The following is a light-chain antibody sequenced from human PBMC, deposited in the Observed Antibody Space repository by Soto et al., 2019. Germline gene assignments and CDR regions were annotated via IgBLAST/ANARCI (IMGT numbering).Light chain of an antibody. CDR2: GAS. Sequence: EIVLTQSPGTLSLSPGERATLSCRASQSVSSSYLAWYQQKPGQAPRLLIYGASSMVTGIPDRFSGSGSGTDFTLTISRLEPEDFAVYYCQQYGSSPLTFGGGTKVEIK. CDR1: QSVSSSY. J-gene: IGKJ4*01. CDR3: QQYGSSPLT. V-gene: IGKV3-20*01.